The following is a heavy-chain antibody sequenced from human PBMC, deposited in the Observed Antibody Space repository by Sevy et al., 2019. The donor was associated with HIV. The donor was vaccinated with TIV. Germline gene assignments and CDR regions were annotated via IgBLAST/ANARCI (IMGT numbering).Heavy chain of an antibody. CDR3: ARDRYYDASGYYYYYYGMDV. D-gene: IGHD3-22*01. CDR2: IYSGCRT. V-gene: IGHV3-66*01. CDR1: GLRVREQY. J-gene: IGHJ6*02. Sequence: GGSLRLLCAVCGLRVREQYVNWVRGARGEAVVLVTVIYSGCRTEYADSVKGRFTISRDNSKNTLYLHMNNLRPEDTAVYYCARDRYYDASGYYYYYYGMDVWGQGTTVTVSS.